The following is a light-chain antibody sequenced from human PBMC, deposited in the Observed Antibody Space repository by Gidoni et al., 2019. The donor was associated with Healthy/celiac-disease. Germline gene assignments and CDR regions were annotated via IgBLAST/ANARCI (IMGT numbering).Light chain of an antibody. J-gene: IGLJ2*01. CDR3: SSYTSSSTVV. Sequence: QSALTQPASVSGSPGQSITISCTGTSSDVGGYNYVSWYQQHPGKAPKFMIYEVSNRPSGVSNRFSGSKSGNTASLTISGLHAEDEADYYCSSYTSSSTVVFGGGTKLTVL. CDR2: EVS. V-gene: IGLV2-14*01. CDR1: SSDVGGYNY.